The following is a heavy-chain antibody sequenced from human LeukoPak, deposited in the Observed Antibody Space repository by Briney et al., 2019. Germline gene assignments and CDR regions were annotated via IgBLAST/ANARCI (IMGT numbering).Heavy chain of an antibody. CDR1: GYTFTSYD. CDR2: MNPNSGNT. V-gene: IGHV1-8*01. CDR3: ARTSGSYGYYDRGFDY. J-gene: IGHJ4*02. D-gene: IGHD5-18*01. Sequence: GASVKVSCKASGYTFTSYDINWVRQATGQGLEWMGWMNPNSGNTGYAQKFQGRVTMTRSTSISTAYMELSSLRSEDTAVYYCARTSGSYGYYDRGFDYWGQGTLVTVSS.